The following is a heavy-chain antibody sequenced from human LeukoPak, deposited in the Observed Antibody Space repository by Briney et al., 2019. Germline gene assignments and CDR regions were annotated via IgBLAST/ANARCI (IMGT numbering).Heavy chain of an antibody. CDR1: GGSFSGYY. CDR2: INHSGST. Sequence: PSETLSLTCAVYGGSFSGYYWSWIRQPPGKGLEWIGEINHSGSTNYNPSLKSRVTMSVDKSKNHFSLNLISVTAADTALYYCATYYDSSGYRLDYWGQGTLVTVSS. CDR3: ATYYDSSGYRLDY. D-gene: IGHD3-22*01. J-gene: IGHJ4*02. V-gene: IGHV4-34*01.